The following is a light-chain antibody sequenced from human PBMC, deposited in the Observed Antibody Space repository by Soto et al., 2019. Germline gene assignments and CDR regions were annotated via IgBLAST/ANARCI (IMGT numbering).Light chain of an antibody. CDR3: QQYNSYLYT. J-gene: IGKJ2*01. V-gene: IGKV3-15*01. CDR2: DAS. CDR1: QSVSSN. Sequence: EIVMTQSPATLSVSPGERATLSCRASQSVSSNLAWYQQKPGQAPRLLIYDASTLESGVPARFSGSGSGTEFTLTISSLQPDDFATYYCQQYNSYLYTFGQGTKVDIK.